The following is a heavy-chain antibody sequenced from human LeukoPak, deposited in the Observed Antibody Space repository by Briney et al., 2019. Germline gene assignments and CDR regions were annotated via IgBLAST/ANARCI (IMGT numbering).Heavy chain of an antibody. CDR3: AREIAAAGTNHYYYYYGMDV. CDR2: IIPIFGTA. Sequence: SVKVSCKASGGTFSSYAISWVRQAPGQGLEWMGGIIPIFGTANYAQKFQGRVTITADESTSTAYMELSSLRSEDTAVYYCAREIAAAGTNHYYYYYGMDVWGQGTTVTDSS. CDR1: GGTFSSYA. D-gene: IGHD6-13*01. V-gene: IGHV1-69*13. J-gene: IGHJ6*02.